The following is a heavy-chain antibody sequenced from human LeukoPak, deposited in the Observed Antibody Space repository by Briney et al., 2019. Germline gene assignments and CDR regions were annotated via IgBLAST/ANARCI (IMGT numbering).Heavy chain of an antibody. CDR3: AKELLVVVVARWFDP. J-gene: IGHJ5*02. D-gene: IGHD2-15*01. CDR2: IGGSGGST. V-gene: IGHV3-23*01. Sequence: GGSLRLSCAASGFTFSSYAMSWVRQAPGKGLEWVSAIGGSGGSTYYADSVKGRFTISRDNSKNTLYLQMNSLRAEDTAVYYCAKELLVVVVARWFDPWGQGTLVTVSS. CDR1: GFTFSSYA.